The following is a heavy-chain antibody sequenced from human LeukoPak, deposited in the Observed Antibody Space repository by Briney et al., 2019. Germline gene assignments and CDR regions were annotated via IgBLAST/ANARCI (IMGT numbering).Heavy chain of an antibody. CDR2: IWYDGSNK. J-gene: IGHJ3*02. V-gene: IGHV3-33*01. CDR1: GFTFSSYG. CDR3: ARESSAGGAFDI. Sequence: GRSLRLSCAASGFTFSSYGMHWVRQAPGKGRKWVAVIWYDGSNKYYADSVKGRFTISRDNSKNTLYLQMNSLRAEDTAVYYCARESSAGGAFDIWGQGTMVTVSS.